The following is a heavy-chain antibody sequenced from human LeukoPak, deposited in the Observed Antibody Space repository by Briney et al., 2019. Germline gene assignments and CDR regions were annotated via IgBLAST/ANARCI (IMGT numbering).Heavy chain of an antibody. CDR2: ISGSGGST. V-gene: IGHV3-23*01. CDR1: GFTFSTYA. D-gene: IGHD2-15*01. CDR3: AKLRYCSGNTCYPSDF. Sequence: GGSLRLSCAASGFTFSTYAMSWVRQAPGKGLEWVSGISGSGGSTYYADSVKGRFTISRDNSKNTLYLQMNSLRAEDTAVYYCAKLRYCSGNTCYPSDFWGQGTLVTVSS. J-gene: IGHJ4*02.